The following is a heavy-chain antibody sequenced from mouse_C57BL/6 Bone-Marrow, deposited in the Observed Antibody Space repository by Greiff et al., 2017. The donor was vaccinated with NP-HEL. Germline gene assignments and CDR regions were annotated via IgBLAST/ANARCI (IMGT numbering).Heavy chain of an antibody. CDR1: GYTFTSYG. CDR3: ARKWTWKRYVDV. V-gene: IGHV1-58*01. CDR2: IYIGNGYT. D-gene: IGHD1-3*01. J-gene: IGHJ1*03. Sequence: VQLKESGAELVRPGSSVKMSCKTSGYTFTSYGINWVKQRPGQGLEWIGYIYIGNGYTEYNATFNGTATLTSDTSSSTAYLPLSSLTSEDAEIYFCARKWTWKRYVDVSDTGTTVTVSS.